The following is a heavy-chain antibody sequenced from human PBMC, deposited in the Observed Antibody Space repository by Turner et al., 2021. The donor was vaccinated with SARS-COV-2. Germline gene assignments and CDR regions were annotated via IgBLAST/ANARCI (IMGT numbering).Heavy chain of an antibody. CDR2: IYSGGST. CDR3: ARDLVAYGMDF. CDR1: GFIVSSNY. V-gene: IGHV3-53*04. D-gene: IGHD2-15*01. J-gene: IGHJ6*02. Sequence: EVQLVESGGGLVQPGGSLRLSCAASGFIVSSNYMSWVRQATGKGLEWVSVIYSGGSTYYADSGKGRFTISRYNSKNTLYLQMNSLGAEDTAVYYCARDLVAYGMDFWGQGTTVTVSS.